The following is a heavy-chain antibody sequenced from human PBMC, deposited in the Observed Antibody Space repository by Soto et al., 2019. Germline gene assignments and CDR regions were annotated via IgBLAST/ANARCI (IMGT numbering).Heavy chain of an antibody. CDR3: ARDLVPGYTGFSDY. J-gene: IGHJ4*02. CDR2: ISAYNGNT. Sequence: QVQLVQSGAEVKKPGASVNVSCKTSGYTFSNYGINWVRQAPGQGLEWMGWISAYNGNTNFAQKLQGRVSLTTDTSSTTAYMELRSLTSDDTAVYYCARDLVPGYTGFSDYWGQGTLVTVSS. CDR1: GYTFSNYG. D-gene: IGHD5-12*01. V-gene: IGHV1-18*01.